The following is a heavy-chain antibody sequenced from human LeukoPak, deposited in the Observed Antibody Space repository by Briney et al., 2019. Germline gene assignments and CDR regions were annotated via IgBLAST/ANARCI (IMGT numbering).Heavy chain of an antibody. CDR1: GYTFTYRY. V-gene: IGHV1-45*02. Sequence: ASVKVSCKASGYTFTYRYLHWVRQAPGQALEWMGWITPFNGNTNYAQKFQDRVTITRGRSMSTAYMELSSLRSEDTAMYYCAESRTAEYFQHWGQGTLVTVSS. J-gene: IGHJ1*01. CDR3: AESRTAEYFQH. CDR2: ITPFNGNT.